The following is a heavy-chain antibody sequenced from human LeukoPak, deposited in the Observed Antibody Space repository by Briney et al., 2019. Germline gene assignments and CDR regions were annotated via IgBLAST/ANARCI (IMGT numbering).Heavy chain of an antibody. J-gene: IGHJ3*02. CDR1: GYSFTSYW. CDR3: AKTLNKDPQWYGPDNAFNI. Sequence: GESLKISCKVSGYSFTSYWIGWVRQMPGKGLEWMGIIYPGDSDTRYSPSFQGQVTISADKSIRTAYLQWSTLKASDTAMYYWAKTLNKDPQWYGPDNAFNIWGKGQRSPSPQ. CDR2: IYPGDSDT. V-gene: IGHV5-51*01. D-gene: IGHD2-8*01.